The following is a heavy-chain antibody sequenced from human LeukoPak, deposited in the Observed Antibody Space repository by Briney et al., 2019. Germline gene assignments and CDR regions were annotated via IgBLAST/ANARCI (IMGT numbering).Heavy chain of an antibody. J-gene: IGHJ4*02. D-gene: IGHD4-23*01. CDR1: GYTFTSSY. V-gene: IGHV3-30*02. Sequence: SCKASGYTFTSSYMHWVRHAPGKGLDWVAFIRYDGSKKYYADSVKGRFTISRDNSKNTLYLQMNSLRPDDTAVYYCAKDGGSYARQMNWGQGILVTVSS. CDR3: AKDGGSYARQMN. CDR2: IRYDGSKK.